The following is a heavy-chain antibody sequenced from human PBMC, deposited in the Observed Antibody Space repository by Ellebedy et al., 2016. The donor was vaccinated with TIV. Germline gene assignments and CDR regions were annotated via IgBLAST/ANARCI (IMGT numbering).Heavy chain of an antibody. J-gene: IGHJ4*02. CDR1: AFTFSNYY. CDR2: ISYDGTHK. D-gene: IGHD3-10*01. V-gene: IGHV3-30*03. CDR3: ASSRYHYYVGNTIFAY. Sequence: GESLKISCAASAFTFSNYYMHWVRQAPGKGLEWVAFISYDGTHKHYADSVKGRFTISRDNSKNTLDLQMNSLRAEDTAVYYCASSRYHYYVGNTIFAYWGQGTLVTVSS.